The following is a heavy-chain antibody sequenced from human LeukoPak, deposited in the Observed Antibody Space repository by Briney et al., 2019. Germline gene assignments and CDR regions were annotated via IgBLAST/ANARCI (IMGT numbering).Heavy chain of an antibody. V-gene: IGHV1-69*13. CDR2: IIPIFGTA. J-gene: IGHJ5*02. CDR1: GYTFTGYY. CDR3: ARMSGYCSGGSCYGNNWFDP. D-gene: IGHD2-15*01. Sequence: ASVKVSCKASGYTFTGYYMHWVRQAPGQGLEWMGGIIPIFGTANYAQKFQGRVTITADESTSTAYMELSSLRSEDTAVYYCARMSGYCSGGSCYGNNWFDPWGQGTLVTVSS.